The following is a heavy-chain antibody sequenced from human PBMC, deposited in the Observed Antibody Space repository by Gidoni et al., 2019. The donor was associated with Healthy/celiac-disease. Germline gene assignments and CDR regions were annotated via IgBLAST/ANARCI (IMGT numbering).Heavy chain of an antibody. CDR3: ARDGSVTTLPVNYYYYGMDV. CDR2: ISSSGSTI. J-gene: IGHJ6*02. D-gene: IGHD4-17*01. V-gene: IGHV3-48*03. CDR1: GFTFSSYE. Sequence: EVQLVESGGGLVQPGGSLRLSCAASGFTFSSYEMNWVRQAPGKGLEWVSYISSSGSTIYYADSVKGRFTISRDNAKNSLYLQMNSLRAEDTAVYYCARDGSVTTLPVNYYYYGMDVWGQGTTVTVSS.